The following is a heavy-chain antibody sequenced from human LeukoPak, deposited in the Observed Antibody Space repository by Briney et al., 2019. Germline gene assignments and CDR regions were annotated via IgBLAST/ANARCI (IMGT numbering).Heavy chain of an antibody. CDR2: IQHDGSNK. D-gene: IGHD2-15*01. CDR1: GFTFSSYG. CDR3: AKDEIQVVVGAGPGY. V-gene: IGHV3-30*02. Sequence: PGGSLRLSCAASGFTFSSYGIHWVRQAPGKGLEWVAFIQHDGSNKYYADSVKGRFTISRDNSKNTLYLQMNSLRAEDTALYHYAKDEIQVVVGAGPGYWGQGTLVTVSS. J-gene: IGHJ4*02.